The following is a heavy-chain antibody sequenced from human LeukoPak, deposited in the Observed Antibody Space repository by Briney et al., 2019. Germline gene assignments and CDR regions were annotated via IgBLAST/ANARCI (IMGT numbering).Heavy chain of an antibody. CDR1: GFTFDDYA. CDR2: ISWNSGSI. CDR3: ARASCSSTSCSPDAFDI. Sequence: GGSLRLSCAASGFTFDDYAMHWVRQAPGKGLEWVSGISWNSGSIGYADSVKGRFTISRDNAKNSLYLQMNSLRAEDTAVYYCARASCSSTSCSPDAFDIWGQGTMVTVSS. V-gene: IGHV3-9*01. D-gene: IGHD2-2*01. J-gene: IGHJ3*02.